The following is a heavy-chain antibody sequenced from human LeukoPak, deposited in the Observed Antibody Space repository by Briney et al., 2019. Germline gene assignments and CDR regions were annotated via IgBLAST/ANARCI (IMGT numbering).Heavy chain of an antibody. V-gene: IGHV3-23*01. CDR2: ISGNGGST. CDR1: GFTFGNYA. Sequence: GGSLRLSCAASGFTFGNYAMSWVRQAPGKGLEWVSLISGNGGSTYYADSVKGRFTISRDNSKNTLYLQMSSLRAEDTAVYYCAKDQKMHGDYWGQGTLVTVSS. CDR3: AKDQKMHGDY. J-gene: IGHJ4*02.